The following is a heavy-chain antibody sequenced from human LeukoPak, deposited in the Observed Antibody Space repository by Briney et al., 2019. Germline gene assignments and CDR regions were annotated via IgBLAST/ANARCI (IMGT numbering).Heavy chain of an antibody. V-gene: IGHV4-39*07. D-gene: IGHD3-9*01. J-gene: IGHJ6*02. Sequence: PSETLSLTCTVSGGSISSYYWGWIRQPPGKGLEWIGSIYYSGSTYYNPSLKSRVTISVDTSKNQFSLKLSSVTAADTAVYYCARVDYDILTGYYFYGMDVWGQGTTVTVSS. CDR2: IYYSGST. CDR1: GGSISSYY. CDR3: ARVDYDILTGYYFYGMDV.